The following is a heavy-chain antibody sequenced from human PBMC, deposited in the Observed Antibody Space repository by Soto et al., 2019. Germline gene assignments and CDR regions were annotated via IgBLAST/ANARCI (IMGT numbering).Heavy chain of an antibody. CDR3: ARGGDVEMATTDAFDI. CDR1: GGTFSSYA. Sequence: QVQLVQSGAEVKKPWSSVKVSCKASGGTFSSYAISWVRQAPGQGLEWMGGIIPIFGTANYAQKFQGRVMITADESTSTGYMELSSLRSEDTAVYYCARGGDVEMATTDAFDIWGQGTMVTVSS. J-gene: IGHJ3*02. D-gene: IGHD5-12*01. V-gene: IGHV1-69*01. CDR2: IIPIFGTA.